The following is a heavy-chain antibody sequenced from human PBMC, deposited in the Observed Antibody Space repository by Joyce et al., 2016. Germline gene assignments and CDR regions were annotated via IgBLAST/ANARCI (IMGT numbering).Heavy chain of an antibody. V-gene: IGHV3-30*04. CDR2: MSVDESNK. CDR1: GITFRQFG. D-gene: IGHD2-21*01. Sequence: VQLEESGGGVVQTGGSLRPACVASGITFRQFGFYWVRQAPGKGLEWVAFMSVDESNKFYGDSVKGRFTMSRDTSKNPVYLQMNSLRSDDTAVYYCATDQWSQRRAYYYGMDVWGQRDHGHRLL. J-gene: IGHJ6*04. CDR3: ATDQWSQRRAYYYGMDV.